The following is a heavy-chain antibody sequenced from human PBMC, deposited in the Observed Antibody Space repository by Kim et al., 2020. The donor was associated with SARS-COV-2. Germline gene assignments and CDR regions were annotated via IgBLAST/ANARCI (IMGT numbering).Heavy chain of an antibody. D-gene: IGHD3-3*01. J-gene: IGHJ5*02. Sequence: SETLSLTCTVSGGSISSSSYYWGWIRQPPGKGLEWIGSIYYSGSTYYNPSLKSRVTISVDTSKNQFSLKLSSVTAADTAVYYCAPTRVYYDFWSGYYTDSNWFDPWGQGTLVTVSS. CDR1: GGSISSSSYY. CDR2: IYYSGST. CDR3: APTRVYYDFWSGYYTDSNWFDP. V-gene: IGHV4-39*01.